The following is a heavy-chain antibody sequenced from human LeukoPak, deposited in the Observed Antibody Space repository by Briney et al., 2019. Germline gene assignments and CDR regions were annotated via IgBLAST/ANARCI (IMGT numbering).Heavy chain of an antibody. CDR2: TYYRSKWYN. Sequence: SPTLSLTFAISGDSVSSNNAASNWIRQSPWRGLEWLGRTYYRSKWYNDYAVSVKSRITINPDTSKNQFSLQLNSVTPEDTAMYYCARDAFGGRSGDTFDIWGRGTMVTVSS. D-gene: IGHD1-26*01. CDR1: GDSVSSNNAA. J-gene: IGHJ3*02. CDR3: ARDAFGGRSGDTFDI. V-gene: IGHV6-1*01.